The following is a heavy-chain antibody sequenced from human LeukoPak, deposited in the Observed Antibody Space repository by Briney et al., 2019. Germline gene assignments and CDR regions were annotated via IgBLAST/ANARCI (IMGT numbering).Heavy chain of an antibody. J-gene: IGHJ4*02. Sequence: PGGSLRLSCAASGFTFDDYAMHWVRQAPGKGLEWVSGINWNGDTTSYADSVKGRFTISRDNARNFLYLQMNSLRAEDTALYYCARDFVAVSGTGNYWGQGTLVTVSS. CDR3: ARDFVAVSGTGNY. V-gene: IGHV3-20*04. CDR1: GFTFDDYA. CDR2: INWNGDTT. D-gene: IGHD6-19*01.